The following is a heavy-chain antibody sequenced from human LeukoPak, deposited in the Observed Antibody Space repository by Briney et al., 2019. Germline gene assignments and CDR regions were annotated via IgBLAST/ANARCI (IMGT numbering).Heavy chain of an antibody. CDR3: ARDLRRDVYNRDWYLDL. CDR1: GYTFPSYS. Sequence: ASVKVSCKASGYTFPSYSMHWVRQAPGQGLEWMGIINPSGGSTSYAQKFQGRVTMTRDTSTSTVYMDLSSLRSEDTGVYYCARDLRRDVYNRDWYLDLWGRGTLVTVSS. CDR2: INPSGGST. J-gene: IGHJ2*01. D-gene: IGHD5-24*01. V-gene: IGHV1-46*01.